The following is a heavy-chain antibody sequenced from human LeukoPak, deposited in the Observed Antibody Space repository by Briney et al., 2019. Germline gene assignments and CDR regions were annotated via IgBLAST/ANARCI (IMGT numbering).Heavy chain of an antibody. Sequence: GGSLRLSCVASGFDLNTYEMNWVPQAPGKGLEWIADITISGHTKNYADSVKGRFTISRDNAGTSLYLQMNSLRVEDTGVYYCARGDPHADLWGQGTLVTVSS. CDR3: ARGDPHADL. V-gene: IGHV3-48*03. CDR1: GFDLNTYE. J-gene: IGHJ5*02. CDR2: ITISGHTK.